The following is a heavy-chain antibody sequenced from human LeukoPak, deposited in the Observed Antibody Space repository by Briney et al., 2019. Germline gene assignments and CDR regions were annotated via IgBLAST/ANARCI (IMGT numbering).Heavy chain of an antibody. V-gene: IGHV3-30-3*01. Sequence: GGSLRLSCAAPGFTFSSYAMHWVRQAPGKGLEWEAVISYDGSNKYYADSVKGRFTISRDNSKNTLYLQMNSLRAEDTAVYYCARSRGDSGSGYYYCFDYWGQGTLVTVSS. CDR3: ARSRGDSGSGYYYCFDY. CDR1: GFTFSSYA. D-gene: IGHD3-22*01. CDR2: ISYDGSNK. J-gene: IGHJ4*02.